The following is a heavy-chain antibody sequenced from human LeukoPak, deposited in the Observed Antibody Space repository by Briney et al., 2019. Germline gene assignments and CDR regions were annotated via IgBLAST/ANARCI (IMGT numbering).Heavy chain of an antibody. D-gene: IGHD6-19*01. Sequence: PSETLSLTCAVYGGSFSGYYWSWIRQPPGKGLEWIGEINHSGGTNYNPSLKSRVTISVDTSKNQFSLKLSSVTAADTAVYYCARGSSSGWYGGAFDIWGQGTMVTVSS. J-gene: IGHJ3*02. CDR2: INHSGGT. CDR3: ARGSSSGWYGGAFDI. V-gene: IGHV4-34*01. CDR1: GGSFSGYY.